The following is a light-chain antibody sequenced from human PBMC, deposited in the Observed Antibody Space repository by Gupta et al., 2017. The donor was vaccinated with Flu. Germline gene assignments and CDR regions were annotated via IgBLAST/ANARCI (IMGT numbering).Light chain of an antibody. V-gene: IGLV3-21*02. Sequence: SLVLTQAPSVPVAPGQTARITCGETNIGSKSVHWYQQKPGQAPVLVVYDNSARPSGIPERFSGCNTGKKATLKISRVEAGDEADDYCQVSESNSDHEFFGTGTKVTVL. CDR1: NIGSKS. J-gene: IGLJ1*01. CDR3: QVSESNSDHEF. CDR2: DNS.